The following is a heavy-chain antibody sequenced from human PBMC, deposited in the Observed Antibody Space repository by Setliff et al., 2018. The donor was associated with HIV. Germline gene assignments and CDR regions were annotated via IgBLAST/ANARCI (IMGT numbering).Heavy chain of an antibody. V-gene: IGHV4-4*07. CDR1: GASITSHN. D-gene: IGHD5-18*01. CDR2: IYTRGNT. Sequence: SETLSLTCSVSGASITSHNWSWIRQAAGKGLEWIGRIYTRGNTNYNPSLRSRVTMSVDTSKNQFSLKVTSVTAADTAVYYCAKRPGYGYPFHIWGQGTMVTV. CDR3: AKRPGYGYPFHI. J-gene: IGHJ3*02.